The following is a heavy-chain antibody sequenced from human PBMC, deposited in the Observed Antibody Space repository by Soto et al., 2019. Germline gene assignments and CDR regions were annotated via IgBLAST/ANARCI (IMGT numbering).Heavy chain of an antibody. V-gene: IGHV4-39*02. Sequence: QLQLQESGPGLVKPSETLSLTCTVSGGSISSSSYYWGWIRQPPGKGLEWIGSIYYSGSTYYNPSLKSRVTISVDTPKNHSSLKLSAVTAADTAVYYCATQEVGGSYVYTFDPWGQGTLVTVSS. CDR3: ATQEVGGSYVYTFDP. J-gene: IGHJ5*02. D-gene: IGHD1-26*01. CDR1: GGSISSSSYY. CDR2: IYYSGST.